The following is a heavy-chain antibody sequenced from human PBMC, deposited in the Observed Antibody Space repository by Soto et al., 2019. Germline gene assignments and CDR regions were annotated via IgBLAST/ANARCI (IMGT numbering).Heavy chain of an antibody. J-gene: IGHJ6*02. CDR3: ARLIGSSSWQLDYYYYGMDV. Sequence: EVQLVQSGAEVKKPGESLKISCKGSGYSFTSYWIGWVRQMPGKGLEWMGIIYPGDSDTRYSPSFQGQVTISADKSISTAYLQWSSLKASDTAMYYCARLIGSSSWQLDYYYYGMDVWGQGTTVTVSS. CDR1: GYSFTSYW. D-gene: IGHD6-13*01. V-gene: IGHV5-51*01. CDR2: IYPGDSDT.